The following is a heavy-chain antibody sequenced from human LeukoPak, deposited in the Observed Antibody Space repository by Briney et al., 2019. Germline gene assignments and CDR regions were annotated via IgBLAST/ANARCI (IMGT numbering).Heavy chain of an antibody. CDR2: INPNSGGT. V-gene: IGHV1-2*02. J-gene: IGHJ4*02. CDR3: ARDPLEWSENYFDY. CDR1: GYTFTGYY. D-gene: IGHD3-3*01. Sequence: ASVKVSCKASGYTFTGYYMHWVRQAPGQGLEWMGWINPNSGGTNYAQKFQGRVTMTRDTSISTAYMELSRLRSDDTAVYYCARDPLEWSENYFDYWGQGTLVTVSS.